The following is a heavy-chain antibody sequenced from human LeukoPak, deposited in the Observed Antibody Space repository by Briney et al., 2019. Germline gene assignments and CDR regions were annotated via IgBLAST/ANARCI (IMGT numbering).Heavy chain of an antibody. CDR1: GGSFSCYY. V-gene: IGHV4-34*01. CDR3: ARCRVSRPTVTTSYYYMDV. J-gene: IGHJ6*03. CDR2: INHSGST. Sequence: PSETLSLTCAVYGGSFSCYYWSWIRQPPGKGLEWIGEINHSGSTNYNPSLKSRVTISVDTSKNQFSLKLSSVTAADTAVYYCARCRVSRPTVTTSYYYMDVWGKGTTVTVSS. D-gene: IGHD4-17*01.